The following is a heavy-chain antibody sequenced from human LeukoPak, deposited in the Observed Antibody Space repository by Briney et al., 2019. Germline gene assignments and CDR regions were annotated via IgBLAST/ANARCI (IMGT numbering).Heavy chain of an antibody. CDR2: ISGSGGST. CDR1: GFTFSSYA. CDR3: AKKVGGWYYFDY. J-gene: IGHJ4*02. V-gene: IGHV3-23*01. D-gene: IGHD6-19*01. Sequence: PGGSLRLSCAASGFTFSSYAMSWVRQAPGKGLEWVSAISGSGGSTYYADSVKGRFTISRDNSKNTLYLQMNSLRAEDTAVYHCAKKVGGWYYFDYWGQGTLVTVSS.